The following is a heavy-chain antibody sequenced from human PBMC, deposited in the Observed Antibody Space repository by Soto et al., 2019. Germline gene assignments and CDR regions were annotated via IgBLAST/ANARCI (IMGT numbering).Heavy chain of an antibody. CDR2: IYYSGST. D-gene: IGHD3-10*01. CDR3: AREAPLTYYYGSGSHYGMDV. V-gene: IGHV4-31*03. CDR1: GCSISSGGYY. Sequence: SETLSLTCTFSGCSISSGGYYWSWIRQQPGKGLERNGYIYYSGSTYYNPSLKSRVTISVDTSKNQFSLKLSSVTAADTAVYYCAREAPLTYYYGSGSHYGMDVWGQGTTVTVSS. J-gene: IGHJ6*02.